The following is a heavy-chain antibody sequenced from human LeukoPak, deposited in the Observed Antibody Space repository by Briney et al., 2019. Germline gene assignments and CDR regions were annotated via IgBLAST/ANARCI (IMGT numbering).Heavy chain of an antibody. CDR2: IYHSGST. CDR1: GYSFSSGYY. CDR3: ARGATGTELNY. D-gene: IGHD1-1*01. Sequence: PSETLSLTCAVSGYSFSSGYYWGWIRQPPGKGLEWIGSIYHSGSTYYNPSLKSRVTISVDTSKNQFSLKLSSVTAADTAVYYCARGATGTELNYWGQGTLVTVSS. J-gene: IGHJ4*02. V-gene: IGHV4-38-2*01.